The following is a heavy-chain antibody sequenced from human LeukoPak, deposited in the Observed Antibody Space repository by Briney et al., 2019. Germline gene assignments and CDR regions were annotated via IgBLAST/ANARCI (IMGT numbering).Heavy chain of an antibody. CDR3: ARDSVQDSYYYYMDV. CDR1: GFTFSSYS. J-gene: IGHJ6*03. V-gene: IGHV3-48*01. D-gene: IGHD1-1*01. Sequence: PGGSLRLSCGASGFTFSSYSMNWVRQAQGRGLESVSYISRGSGTIYYADSVKGRFTISRDNAKNSLYLQMNSLRAEDTAVYYCARDSVQDSYYYYMDVWGKGTTVTVSS. CDR2: ISRGSGTI.